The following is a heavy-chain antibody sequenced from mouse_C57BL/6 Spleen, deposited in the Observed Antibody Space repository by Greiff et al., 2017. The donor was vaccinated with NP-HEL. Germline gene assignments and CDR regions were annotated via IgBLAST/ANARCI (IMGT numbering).Heavy chain of an antibody. CDR1: GYTFTDYY. CDR3: ARWITTVVAHYYAMDY. CDR2: INPNNGGT. Sequence: VQLQQSGPELVKPGASVKISCKASGYTFTDYYMNWVKQSHGKSLEWIGDINPNNGGTSYNQQFKGKATLTVDKSSSTAYMELRSLTSEDSAVYYCARWITTVVAHYYAMDYWGQGTSVTVSS. D-gene: IGHD1-1*01. V-gene: IGHV1-26*01. J-gene: IGHJ4*01.